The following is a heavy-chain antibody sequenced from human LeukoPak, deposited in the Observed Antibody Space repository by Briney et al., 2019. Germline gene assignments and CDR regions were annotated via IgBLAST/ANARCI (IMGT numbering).Heavy chain of an antibody. Sequence: AETLSLTCTVSGGSVTTYYWSWLRQPPGKGLEWIGYIYYSGNTRYNPSLKRRVTMSVDTSKNQFSLELSSVTAADTAVYYCARHVRYCGSSRCYVIPDWDYCGQGTLVTVS. J-gene: IGHJ4*02. D-gene: IGHD2-2*01. V-gene: IGHV4-59*08. CDR2: IYYSGNT. CDR1: GGSVTTYY. CDR3: ARHVRYCGSSRCYVIPDWDY.